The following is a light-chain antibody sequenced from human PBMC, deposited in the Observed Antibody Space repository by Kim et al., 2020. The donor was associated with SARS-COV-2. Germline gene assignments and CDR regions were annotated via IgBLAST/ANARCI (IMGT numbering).Light chain of an antibody. CDR1: QSISTD. CDR3: QQRNKWPRT. J-gene: IGKJ1*01. Sequence: EIVLTQSPATLSLSPGQRATLSCRASQSISTDLAWYQQKPGQAPRLFIYDASNRATGIPARFIGSGSGTVSTLTVSSLEPEDSAIYYCQQRNKWPRTFGQGTKVDIK. CDR2: DAS. V-gene: IGKV3-11*01.